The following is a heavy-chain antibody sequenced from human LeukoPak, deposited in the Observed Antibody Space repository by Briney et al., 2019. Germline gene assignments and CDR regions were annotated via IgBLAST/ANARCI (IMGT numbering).Heavy chain of an antibody. J-gene: IGHJ4*02. CDR3: ARPLGSSSSGFVY. CDR2: IKLDGSEK. V-gene: IGHV3-7*01. CDR1: GFTFSAYW. Sequence: GGSLRLPCAASGFTFSAYWMSWVRQAPGKGLEWVANIKLDGSEKYYVDSVKGRFTISRDNAKNSLYLQMNSLTAEDTAVYYCARPLGSSSSGFVYWGQGTLVTVSS. D-gene: IGHD6-6*01.